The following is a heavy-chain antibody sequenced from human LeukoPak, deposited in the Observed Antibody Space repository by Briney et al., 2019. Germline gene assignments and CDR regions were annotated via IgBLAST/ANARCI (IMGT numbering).Heavy chain of an antibody. CDR1: GFTFSSYG. J-gene: IGHJ4*02. CDR3: AKGLGREYFGSGSPGDY. Sequence: GGSLRLSCAASGFTFSSYGMHWVRQAPGKGLEWVAFIRYDGSNKYYADSVKGRFTISRDNSKNTLYLQMNSLRAEDTAVYYCAKGLGREYFGSGSPGDYWGQGTLVTVSS. CDR2: IRYDGSNK. V-gene: IGHV3-30*02. D-gene: IGHD3-10*01.